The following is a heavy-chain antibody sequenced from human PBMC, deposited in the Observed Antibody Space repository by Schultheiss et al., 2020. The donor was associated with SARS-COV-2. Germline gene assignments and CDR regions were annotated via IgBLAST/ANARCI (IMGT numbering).Heavy chain of an antibody. J-gene: IGHJ4*02. CDR2: IYTSGST. V-gene: IGHV4-4*07. Sequence: GSLRLSCTVSGGSISSYYWSWIRQPPGKGLEWIGRIYTSGSTNYNPSLKSRVTMSVDTSKNQFSLKLSSVTAADTAVYYCARGSVGAPDYWGQGTLVTVSS. CDR1: GGSISSYY. D-gene: IGHD1-26*01. CDR3: ARGSVGAPDY.